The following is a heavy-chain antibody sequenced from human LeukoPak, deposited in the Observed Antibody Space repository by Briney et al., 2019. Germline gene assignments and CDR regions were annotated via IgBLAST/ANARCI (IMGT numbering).Heavy chain of an antibody. V-gene: IGHV3-21*01. Sequence: GGSLRLSCAASGFTFSSYSMNWVRQAPGKGLEWVSSISSSSSYIYYADSVKGRFTISRDNAKNSLYLQMNSLKAEDTAVYYCARPTYGDYEPFFDYWGQGTLVTVSS. CDR1: GFTFSSYS. CDR3: ARPTYGDYEPFFDY. CDR2: ISSSSSYI. J-gene: IGHJ4*02. D-gene: IGHD4-17*01.